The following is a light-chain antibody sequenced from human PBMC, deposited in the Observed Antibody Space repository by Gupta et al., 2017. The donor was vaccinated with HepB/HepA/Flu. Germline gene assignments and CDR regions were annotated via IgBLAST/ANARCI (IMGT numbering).Light chain of an antibody. CDR1: QSVLYSSNNKNY. J-gene: IGKJ1*01. CDR2: WAS. CDR3: QQYYSSPCT. V-gene: IGKV4-1*01. Sequence: DIVVTQPPDSLAVSLVERATINCKSSQSVLYSSNNKNYLAWYQQKPGQPPKLLIYWASARESGVPDRFSGSGSGTDFTLTISSLQAEDVAVYYCQQYYSSPCTFGQGTKVEIK.